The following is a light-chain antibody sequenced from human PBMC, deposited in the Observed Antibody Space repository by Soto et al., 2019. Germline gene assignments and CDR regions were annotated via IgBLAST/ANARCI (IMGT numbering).Light chain of an antibody. Sequence: QPVLTQPPSASGTPGQRVTISCSGSSSNIGSNYVYWYQQVPGTAPKLLIYRNNQRPSGVPDRFSGSKSGTSASLAISGLRSEDEAGYYCAAWDDSLSGPVVFGGGTKLTVL. CDR3: AAWDDSLSGPVV. CDR2: RNN. J-gene: IGLJ2*01. V-gene: IGLV1-47*01. CDR1: SSNIGSNY.